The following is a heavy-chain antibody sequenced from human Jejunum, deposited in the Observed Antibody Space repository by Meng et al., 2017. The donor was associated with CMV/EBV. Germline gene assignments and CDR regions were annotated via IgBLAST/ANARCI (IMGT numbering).Heavy chain of an antibody. CDR3: ARPYNSVDFWNGYSYYLDY. D-gene: IGHD3-3*01. J-gene: IGHJ4*02. Sequence: SYAMHWVRQAPGKGLEFVAVISSDGSNKYYAASVKGRFTISRDNSKNTLYLQLDSLRPEDTAVYYCARPYNSVDFWNGYSYYLDYWGQGVLVTVSS. CDR1: SYA. CDR2: ISSDGSNK. V-gene: IGHV3-30-3*01.